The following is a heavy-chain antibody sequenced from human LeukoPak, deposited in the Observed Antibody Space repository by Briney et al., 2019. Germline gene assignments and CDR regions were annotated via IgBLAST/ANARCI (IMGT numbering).Heavy chain of an antibody. D-gene: IGHD1-26*01. Sequence: SETLSLTCTVSGGSISSYYWSWIRQPPGKGLEWIGYIYYSGSTNYNPSLKSRVTISVDTSKNKFSLKLSSVTAADTAVYYCARDLIVGATRIGAFDYWGQGTLVTVSS. CDR2: IYYSGST. CDR3: ARDLIVGATRIGAFDY. CDR1: GGSISSYY. J-gene: IGHJ4*02. V-gene: IGHV4-59*01.